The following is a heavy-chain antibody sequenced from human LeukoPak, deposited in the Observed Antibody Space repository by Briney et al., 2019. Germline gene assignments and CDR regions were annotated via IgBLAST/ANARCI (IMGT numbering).Heavy chain of an antibody. CDR3: ARGHYGDYSPFDAFDI. Sequence: AGGSLRLSCAASGFTFSDYYMSWIRQAPGKGLEWVSYISSSGSTIYYADSVKGRFTISRDNAKNSLYLQMNSLRAEDTAVYYCARGHYGDYSPFDAFDIWGQGTMVTVSS. CDR1: GFTFSDYY. D-gene: IGHD4-17*01. CDR2: ISSSGSTI. V-gene: IGHV3-11*01. J-gene: IGHJ3*02.